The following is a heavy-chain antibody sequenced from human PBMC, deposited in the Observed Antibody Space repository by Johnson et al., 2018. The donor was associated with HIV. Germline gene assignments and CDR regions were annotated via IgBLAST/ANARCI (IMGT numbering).Heavy chain of an antibody. J-gene: IGHJ3*02. CDR1: GFTFSSYG. CDR2: ISYDGTNK. CDR3: ARAWVNYYDSPDAFDI. D-gene: IGHD3-22*01. Sequence: QVQLVESGGGVVQPGRSLRLSCAASGFTFSSYGMHWVRQAPGKGLEWVAVISYDGTNKYYADSVKGRFTISRDNSKNTLYLQMNSLRPEDTAVYYCARAWVNYYDSPDAFDIWGQGTMVTVSS. V-gene: IGHV3-30*03.